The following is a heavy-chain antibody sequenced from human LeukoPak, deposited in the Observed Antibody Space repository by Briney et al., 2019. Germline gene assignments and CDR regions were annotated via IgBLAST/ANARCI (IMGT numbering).Heavy chain of an antibody. J-gene: IGHJ4*02. CDR2: ISGSGGST. V-gene: IGHV3-23*01. CDR3: ASLVTTRHYFDY. D-gene: IGHD4-11*01. Sequence: GSLRLSCAASGFTFSSYAMSWVRQAPGKGLEWVSAISGSGGSTYYADSVKGRFTISRDNAKNSLYLQMNSLRAEDTAVYYCASLVTTRHYFDYWGQGTLVTVSS. CDR1: GFTFSSYA.